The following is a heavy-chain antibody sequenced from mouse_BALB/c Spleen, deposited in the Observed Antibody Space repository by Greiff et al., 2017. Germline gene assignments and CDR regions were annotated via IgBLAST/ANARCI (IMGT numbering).Heavy chain of an antibody. CDR3: NADEVTTGDY. Sequence: DVKLQESGAELVRSGASVKLSCTASGFNIKDYYMHWVKQRPEQGLEWIGWIDPENGDTEYAPKFQGKATMTADTSSNTAYLQLSSLTSEDTAVYYCNADEVTTGDYWGQGTTLTVSS. CDR2: IDPENGDT. CDR1: GFNIKDYY. V-gene: IGHV14-4*02. D-gene: IGHD2-3*01. J-gene: IGHJ2*01.